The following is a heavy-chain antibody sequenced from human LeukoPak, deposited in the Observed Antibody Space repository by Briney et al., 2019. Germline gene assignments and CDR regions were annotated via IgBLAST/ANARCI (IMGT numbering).Heavy chain of an antibody. CDR3: ARVPPQGGFYFAY. CDR1: GFTFSDYY. V-gene: IGHV3-11*01. Sequence: KPGGSLRLSCAASGFTFSDYYMSWIRQAPGKGLEWVSYISSSGSTIYYADSVKGRFTISRDNAKNSLYLQMNSLRAEDPPVYYWARVPPQGGFYFAYWGQGTLVTVSS. CDR2: ISSSGSTI. J-gene: IGHJ4*02. D-gene: IGHD1-26*01.